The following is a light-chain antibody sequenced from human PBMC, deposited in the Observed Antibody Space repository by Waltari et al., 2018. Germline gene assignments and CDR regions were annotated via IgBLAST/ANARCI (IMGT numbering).Light chain of an antibody. CDR1: QDIINY. J-gene: IGKJ2*01. CDR3: QQYENLPYT. Sequence: DIQMTQSPSYLSASIGDRVTSTCQASQDIINYLNWYQQTPGKAPKLLIYDASNLATGVPSRFSVGGSGTDFSLTITSLHPEDIATYFCQQYENLPYTFGQGTKLEIK. CDR2: DAS. V-gene: IGKV1-33*01.